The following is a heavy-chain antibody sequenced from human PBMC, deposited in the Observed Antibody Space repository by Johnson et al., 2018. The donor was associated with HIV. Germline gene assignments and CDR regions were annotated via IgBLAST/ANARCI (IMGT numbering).Heavy chain of an antibody. CDR1: GFTFDDYG. J-gene: IGHJ3*02. CDR3: ARGNYYGSGSYGAFDI. V-gene: IGHV3-20*04. CDR2: INWNGGST. D-gene: IGHD3-10*01. Sequence: VQLLESGGGVVRPGGSLRLSCAASGFTFDDYGMSWVRQAPGKGLEWVSGINWNGGSTGYADSVKGRFTISRDNAKNSLYLQMNSLRAEDTALYYCARGNYYGSGSYGAFDIWGQGTMVTVSS.